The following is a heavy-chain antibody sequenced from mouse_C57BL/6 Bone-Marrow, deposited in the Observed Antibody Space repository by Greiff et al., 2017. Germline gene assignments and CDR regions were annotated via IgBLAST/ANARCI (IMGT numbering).Heavy chain of an antibody. CDR2: ISDGGSYT. D-gene: IGHD1-1*01. V-gene: IGHV5-4*03. CDR1: GFTFSSYA. CDR3: ASDDVVSRFDY. Sequence: DVMLVESGGGLVKPGGSLKLSCAASGFTFSSYAMSWVRQTPEKRLEWVATISDGGSYTYYPDHVKGRFTISRDNAKKDLYLQMIHLKSEDTAMYYCASDDVVSRFDYWGQGTTLTVSS. J-gene: IGHJ2*01.